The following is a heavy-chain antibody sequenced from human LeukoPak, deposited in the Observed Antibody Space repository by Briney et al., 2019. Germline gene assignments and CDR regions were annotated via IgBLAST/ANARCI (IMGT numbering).Heavy chain of an antibody. CDR2: INSDGSST. J-gene: IGHJ5*02. V-gene: IGHV3-74*01. D-gene: IGHD1-1*01. Sequence: GESLRLSCAASGFTFSSYWMHWVRQVPGKGRVWVSRINSDGSSTIYADSVKGRFTISRDNAKNTLYLQMNSLRVEDTAVYYCARPTGSSNNWFDPWGQGTLVTVSS. CDR3: ARPTGSSNNWFDP. CDR1: GFTFSSYW.